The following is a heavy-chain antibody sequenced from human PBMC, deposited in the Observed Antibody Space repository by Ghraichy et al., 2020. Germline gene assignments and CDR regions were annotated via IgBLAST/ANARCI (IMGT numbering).Heavy chain of an antibody. Sequence: SETLSLTCTVSGGSVSTENYYWSWIRQPPGKRLEWIGYSYYSGSTTYNPSLRSRVTISVDTSKNQFSLKLSSVTAADTAVYYCARAVGGRDWYFDLWGRGPLVIVSS. CDR3: ARAVGGRDWYFDL. CDR1: GGSVSTENYY. CDR2: SYYSGST. V-gene: IGHV4-61*01. J-gene: IGHJ2*01. D-gene: IGHD4-23*01.